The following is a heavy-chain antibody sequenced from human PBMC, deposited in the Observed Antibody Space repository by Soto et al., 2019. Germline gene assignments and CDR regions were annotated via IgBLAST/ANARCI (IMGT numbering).Heavy chain of an antibody. D-gene: IGHD3-22*01. J-gene: IGHJ3*02. CDR3: ALPRAPYYYDSSGHRGAFDI. Sequence: PGESLKISCKGSGYSFTSYWIGWVRQMPGKGLEWMGIIYPGDSDTRYSPPFQGQVTISADKSISTAYLQWSSLKASDTAMYYCALPRAPYYYDSSGHRGAFDIWGQGTMVTVSS. CDR1: GYSFTSYW. V-gene: IGHV5-51*01. CDR2: IYPGDSDT.